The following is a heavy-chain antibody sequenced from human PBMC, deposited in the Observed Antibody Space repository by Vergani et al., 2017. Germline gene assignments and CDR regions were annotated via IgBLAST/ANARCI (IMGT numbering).Heavy chain of an antibody. CDR2: ITYNGGRT. D-gene: IGHD2-2*02. V-gene: IGHV3-23*01. Sequence: EVRLLESGGGLVQPGGSLRLSCAASGFTFNIYAMSWVRQAPGKGLEWVSTITYNGGRTYYADSVTGRFTISRDNSKNTLFLQMNSLRAEDTAVYFCAKGGYCSSTSCYTNWYFNLWGRGTLVTVSS. J-gene: IGHJ2*01. CDR1: GFTFNIYA. CDR3: AKGGYCSSTSCYTNWYFNL.